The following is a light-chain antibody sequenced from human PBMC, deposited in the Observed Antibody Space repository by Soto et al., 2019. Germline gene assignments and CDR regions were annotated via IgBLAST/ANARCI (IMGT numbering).Light chain of an antibody. CDR1: SSDVGGYNY. CDR3: SSYAGSNNFV. Sequence: QSVLTQPPSASGSPGQSVTISCTGTSSDVGGYNYVSWYQQHPGKAPQLMIYEVSKRPSGVPDRFSGSKSGNTASLTVSGQEAEEEADYYGSSYAGSNNFVFGTGTKLTVL. J-gene: IGLJ1*01. V-gene: IGLV2-8*01. CDR2: EVS.